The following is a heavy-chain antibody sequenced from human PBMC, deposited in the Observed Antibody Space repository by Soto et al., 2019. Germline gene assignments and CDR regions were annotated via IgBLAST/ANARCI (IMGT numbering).Heavy chain of an antibody. V-gene: IGHV3-33*01. D-gene: IGHD3-22*01. CDR1: GFTFSSYG. Sequence: GGSLRLSCAASGFTFSSYGMHWVRQAPGKWLEWVAVIWYDGSNKYYADSVKGRFTISRDNSKNTLYLQMNSLRAEDTAVYYCARGSYYYDSSGYILLDYWGQGTLVTVSS. CDR2: IWYDGSNK. J-gene: IGHJ4*02. CDR3: ARGSYYYDSSGYILLDY.